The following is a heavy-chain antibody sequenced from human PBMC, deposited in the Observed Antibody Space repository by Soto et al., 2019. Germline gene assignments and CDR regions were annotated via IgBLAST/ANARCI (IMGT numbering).Heavy chain of an antibody. Sequence: GGSLRLSCAASGFTFSSYWMHWVRPAPGKGLVWVSRINSDGSSTSYADSVKGRFTISRDNAKNTLYLQMNSLRAEDTAVYYCARVALYSSSWYVPFDYWGQGTLVTVSS. D-gene: IGHD6-13*01. CDR2: INSDGSST. CDR1: GFTFSSYW. CDR3: ARVALYSSSWYVPFDY. J-gene: IGHJ4*02. V-gene: IGHV3-74*01.